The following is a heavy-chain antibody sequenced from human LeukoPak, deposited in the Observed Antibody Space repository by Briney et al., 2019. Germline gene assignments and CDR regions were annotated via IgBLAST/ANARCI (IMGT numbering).Heavy chain of an antibody. CDR3: AKDQGTVTTPGLGDY. D-gene: IGHD4-17*01. CDR1: GFTFSRHW. Sequence: GGSLRLSCAASGFTFSRHWMDWVRQAPGKRLAGVAVISYDGSNKYYADSVKGRFTISRDNSKNTLYLQMNSLRAEDTAVYYCAKDQGTVTTPGLGDYWGQGTLVTVSS. J-gene: IGHJ4*02. V-gene: IGHV3-30*18. CDR2: ISYDGSNK.